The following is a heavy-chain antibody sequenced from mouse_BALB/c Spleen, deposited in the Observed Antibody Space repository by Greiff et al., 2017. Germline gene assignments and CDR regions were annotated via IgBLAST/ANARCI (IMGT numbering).Heavy chain of an antibody. CDR3: ARHDHYYGSSSYWYFDV. D-gene: IGHD1-1*01. V-gene: IGHV1-66*01. CDR2: IYAGTGGT. J-gene: IGHJ1*01. CDR1: GFTFSSSY. Sequence: VQLQESGAELVKPGASVKLSCKTSGFTFSSSYISWLKQKPGQSLEWIAWIYAGTGGTSYNQKFTGKAQLTVDTSSSTAYMQFSSLTTEDSAIYYCARHDHYYGSSSYWYFDVWGAGTTVTVSS.